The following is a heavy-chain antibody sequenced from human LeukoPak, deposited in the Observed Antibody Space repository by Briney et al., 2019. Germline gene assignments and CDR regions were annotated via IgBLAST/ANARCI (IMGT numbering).Heavy chain of an antibody. CDR3: TRPYSSGWYGTFSI. J-gene: IGHJ3*02. Sequence: PSETLSLTCTVSGASITSYYWSWIRPPPGKGMEWVGYAFHSGSTNFNPSLKSRVTISVDTSKNQFSLKLSSVTAADTAVYYCTRPYSSGWYGTFSIWGQGAMVTASS. D-gene: IGHD6-19*01. CDR2: AFHSGST. CDR1: GASITSYY. V-gene: IGHV4-59*01.